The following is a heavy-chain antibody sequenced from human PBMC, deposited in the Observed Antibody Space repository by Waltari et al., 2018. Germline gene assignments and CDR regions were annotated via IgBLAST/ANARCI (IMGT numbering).Heavy chain of an antibody. J-gene: IGHJ4*02. CDR2: ISASGCT. V-gene: IGHV3-23*01. Sequence: EVQLLESGGGLVQPGGSLTLSCAASGITFSSYTMRLVRQAPGKWIEWVSTISASGCTFYADSVKGRFTVSRDSSKNTLSLQMNSLRAEDMAVYYCARGPAYYFDYWDQGTLVTVSS. CDR3: ARGPAYYFDY. CDR1: GITFSSYT.